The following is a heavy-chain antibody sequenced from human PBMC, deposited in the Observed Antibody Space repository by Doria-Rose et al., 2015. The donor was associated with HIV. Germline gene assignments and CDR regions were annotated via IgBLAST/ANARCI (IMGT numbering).Heavy chain of an antibody. V-gene: IGHV2-26*01. CDR2: IFSDADR. CDR3: ARIKSSSWYHKYYFDF. J-gene: IGHJ4*02. CDR1: GVSLSSPGMG. D-gene: IGHD6-13*01. Sequence: ESGPVLVKPTETLTLTCTVSGVSLSSPGMGVSLIRQPPGKALEWLANIFSDADRSYKSSLKSRLTISRGTSKSQVVLPMTDMDPVDTATYYCARIKSSSWYHKYYFDFWGQGTLVIVSA.